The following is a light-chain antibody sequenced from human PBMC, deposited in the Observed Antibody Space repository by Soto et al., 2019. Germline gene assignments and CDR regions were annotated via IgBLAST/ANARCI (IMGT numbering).Light chain of an antibody. J-gene: IGKJ1*01. V-gene: IGKV3D-15*01. CDR3: QQYNNWPIT. CDR2: GAS. CDR1: QTVGSN. Sequence: EIVMTQSPATLSMSPGERATLSCRASQTVGSNLAWYQQKPGQAPRLLIYGASTRASDTPARFSGSGSVTEFALTISSLQSEDFEVYYCQQYNNWPITFGQGTKVDIK.